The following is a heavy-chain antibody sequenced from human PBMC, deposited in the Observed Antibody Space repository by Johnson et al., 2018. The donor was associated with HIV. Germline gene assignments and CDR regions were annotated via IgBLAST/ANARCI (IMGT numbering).Heavy chain of an antibody. V-gene: IGHV3-7*05. Sequence: VQLVESGGGLVQPGGSLRLSCAASGFTFSSYWMSWVRQAPGKGLEWVANIKQDGSEKYYVDSVKGRFTISRDNAKNSLYLQMNSLRAEDTAVYYCVGYCTGGGCETRGDAFDIWGQGTMVTVSS. J-gene: IGHJ3*02. CDR1: GFTFSSYW. CDR3: VGYCTGGGCETRGDAFDI. CDR2: IKQDGSEK. D-gene: IGHD2-8*02.